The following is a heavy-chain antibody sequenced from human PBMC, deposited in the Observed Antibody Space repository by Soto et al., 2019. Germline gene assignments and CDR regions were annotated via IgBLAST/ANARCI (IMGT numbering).Heavy chain of an antibody. V-gene: IGHV1-69*08. CDR2: IIPILGIA. CDR3: ARDLPTTVTGD. Sequence: QVQLVQSGAEVKKPGSSVKVSCKASGGTFSSYTISWVRQAPGQGLEWMGRIIPILGIANYAQKFQGRVTITADKSTSTAYMELSSLRSEDRAVYYCARDLPTTVTGDWGQGTLVTVSS. J-gene: IGHJ4*02. CDR1: GGTFSSYT. D-gene: IGHD4-17*01.